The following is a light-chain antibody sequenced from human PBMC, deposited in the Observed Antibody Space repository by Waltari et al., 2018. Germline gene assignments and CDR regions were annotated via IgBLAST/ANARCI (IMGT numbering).Light chain of an antibody. J-gene: IGLJ3*02. CDR1: SSNVGNNY. CDR2: DNH. Sequence: QSVLTQPPSVSAAPGQKVTISCSGSSSNVGNNYVSWYQQIPGAAPKLLIYDNHQRPSGIPDRFSASKSGTSATLGITGRQSGDEADYYCIAWDSGLSAGVFGGGTKLTVL. V-gene: IGLV1-51*01. CDR3: IAWDSGLSAGV.